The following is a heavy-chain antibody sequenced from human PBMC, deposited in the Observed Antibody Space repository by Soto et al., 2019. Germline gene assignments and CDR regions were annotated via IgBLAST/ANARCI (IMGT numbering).Heavy chain of an antibody. J-gene: IGHJ4*02. D-gene: IGHD6-13*01. CDR2: ISADSGEP. CDR3: GVSAGLDF. Sequence: ASVKVSCKASGFSSTTYAFSWVRRAPGQGLEWMGLISADSGEPRYAQKFQGRVAMTTDTSTRTAYMELRGLTSDDTAVYYCGVSAGLDFWGQGTPVTVS. V-gene: IGHV1-18*01. CDR1: GFSSTTYA.